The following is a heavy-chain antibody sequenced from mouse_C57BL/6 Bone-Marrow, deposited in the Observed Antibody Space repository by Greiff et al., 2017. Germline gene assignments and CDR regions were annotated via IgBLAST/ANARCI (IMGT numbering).Heavy chain of an antibody. CDR3: ARVGYYGSSLYYYAMDY. CDR2: IDPSDSYT. V-gene: IGHV1-50*01. D-gene: IGHD1-1*01. CDR1: GYTFTSYW. J-gene: IGHJ4*01. Sequence: VKLQQPGAELVKPGASVKLSCKASGYTFTSYWMQWVKQRPGQGLEWIGEIDPSDSYTNYNQKFKGKATLTVDTSSSTAYMQLSSLTSEDSAVYYCARVGYYGSSLYYYAMDYWGQGTSVTVSS.